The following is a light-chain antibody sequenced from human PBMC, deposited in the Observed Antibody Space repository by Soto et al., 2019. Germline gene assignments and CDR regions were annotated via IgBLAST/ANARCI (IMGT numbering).Light chain of an antibody. CDR1: SRDVGGYNY. V-gene: IGLV2-8*01. J-gene: IGLJ2*01. CDR2: EVN. Sequence: QSVLTQPPSASGSPGQSVTVSCTGTSRDVGGYNYVSWYRQHPGKAPELLIYEVNKRPSGVPDRFSGSKSGNTASLTVSGLQADDEADYYCSSYIGAKNVVFGGGTQLTVL. CDR3: SSYIGAKNVV.